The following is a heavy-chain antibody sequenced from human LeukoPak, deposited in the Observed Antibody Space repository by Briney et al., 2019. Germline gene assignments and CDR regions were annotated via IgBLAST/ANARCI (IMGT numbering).Heavy chain of an antibody. CDR2: IYSSGST. D-gene: IGHD6-19*01. CDR3: AAPRTHSSGWYDSTEYYFDY. CDR1: GGSISTFY. J-gene: IGHJ4*02. Sequence: SETLSLTCTVSGGSISTFYWSWIRQPAGKGLEWIGRIYSSGSTNYNPSLKSRVTMSLDTSKNQFSLRLSSVTAADTAVYYCAAPRTHSSGWYDSTEYYFDYWGQGTLVTVSS. V-gene: IGHV4-4*07.